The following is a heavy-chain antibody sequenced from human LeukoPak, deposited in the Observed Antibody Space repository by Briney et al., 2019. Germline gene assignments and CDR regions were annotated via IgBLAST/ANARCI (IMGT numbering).Heavy chain of an antibody. CDR3: ARERAMGAFDD. CDR2: ISYDGSNK. CDR1: GFTFSSYA. D-gene: IGHD1-26*01. Sequence: PGRSLRLSCAASGFTFSSYAMHWVRQAPGKGLEWVAVISYDGSNKYYVDSVKGRFTISRDNSKNTLYLQMNSLRVEDTAVYYCARERAMGAFDDWGQGTLVTVSS. J-gene: IGHJ4*02. V-gene: IGHV3-30*04.